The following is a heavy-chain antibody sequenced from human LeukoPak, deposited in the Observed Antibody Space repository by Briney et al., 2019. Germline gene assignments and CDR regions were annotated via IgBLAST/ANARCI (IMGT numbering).Heavy chain of an antibody. CDR2: ISSSGTTI. CDR1: GFTFSDHY. J-gene: IGHJ4*02. Sequence: GGSLRLSCAASGFTFSDHYMSWIRQAPGKGLEWLSYISSSGTTIYYTDSVKGRFTISRDNAKNSLYLQMNSLRAEDTAVYYCARVIFRDYDSSGYRTNYFDYWGQGTLVTVSS. V-gene: IGHV3-11*01. D-gene: IGHD3-22*01. CDR3: ARVIFRDYDSSGYRTNYFDY.